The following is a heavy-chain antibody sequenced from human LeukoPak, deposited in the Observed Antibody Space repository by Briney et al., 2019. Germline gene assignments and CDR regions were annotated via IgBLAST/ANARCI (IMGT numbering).Heavy chain of an antibody. Sequence: SETQSLTCTVSGGSISSSSEYWGWVRQPPGKGREWIGGIYYSGSTYDNRAGKSRFTISVDTSKTQFSLKLTSVTAADTAVYYCARGEFGSYSSGPPYHFYYMDVWGKGTTVTISS. D-gene: IGHD6-19*01. CDR2: IYYSGST. V-gene: IGHV4-39*07. CDR1: GGSISSSSEY. J-gene: IGHJ6*03. CDR3: ARGEFGSYSSGPPYHFYYMDV.